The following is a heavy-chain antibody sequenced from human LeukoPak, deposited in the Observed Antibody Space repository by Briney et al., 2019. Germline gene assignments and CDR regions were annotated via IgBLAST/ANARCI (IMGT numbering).Heavy chain of an antibody. V-gene: IGHV3-21*01. CDR3: ARDPYSGSYGNYYYYFMDV. CDR1: GFTFSSYN. CDR2: ITSGSSYI. J-gene: IGHJ6*03. Sequence: PGGSLRLSCAASGFTFSSYNMNWVRQAPGKGLEWVSSITSGSSYIYYADSVKGRFTISRDNAKNSLFLQMNSLRAEDTAVYYCARDPYSGSYGNYYYYFMDVWGKGTTVTISS. D-gene: IGHD1-26*01.